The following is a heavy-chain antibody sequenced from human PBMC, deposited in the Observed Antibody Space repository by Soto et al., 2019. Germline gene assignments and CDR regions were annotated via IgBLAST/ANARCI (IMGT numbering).Heavy chain of an antibody. CDR1: GFTFSRDA. D-gene: IGHD2-8*01. V-gene: IGHV3-64D*06. CDR3: EKQDGHRYAFAI. J-gene: IGHJ3*02. CDR2: ISSNGGST. Sequence: GGSLRLSCSSSGFTFSRDAMHWVRQAPGKGLEYVSAISSNGGSTYYADSVKGRFTISRDNSKNTLYLQMSSLRAEDTAVYYCEKQDGHRYAFAIWGQGTIVTVSS.